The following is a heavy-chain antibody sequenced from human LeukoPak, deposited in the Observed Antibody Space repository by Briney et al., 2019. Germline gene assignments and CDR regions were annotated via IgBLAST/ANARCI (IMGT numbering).Heavy chain of an antibody. Sequence: SVKVSCKASGGTFSSYAISWVRQAPGQGLEWMGGIIPIFGTANYAQKFQGRVTITTDESTSTAYMELSSLRSEDRAVYYCAKSTYYDFWSGYRSYYYMDVWGKGTTVTVSS. V-gene: IGHV1-69*05. CDR1: GGTFSSYA. CDR3: AKSTYYDFWSGYRSYYYMDV. J-gene: IGHJ6*03. D-gene: IGHD3-3*01. CDR2: IIPIFGTA.